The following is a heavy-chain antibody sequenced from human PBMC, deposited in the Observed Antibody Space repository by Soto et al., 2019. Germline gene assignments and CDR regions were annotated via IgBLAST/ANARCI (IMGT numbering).Heavy chain of an antibody. V-gene: IGHV3-30*04. Sequence: GGSLRLSCAASGFTFSSYAMHWVRQAPGKGLEWVALISFGGRKEYYADSVKGRFTISRDNSKNTLYLQMNSLRAEDTAVYYCARDYYGSGSYLSYWGQGTLVTVSS. CDR1: GFTFSSYA. D-gene: IGHD3-10*01. J-gene: IGHJ4*02. CDR3: ARDYYGSGSYLSY. CDR2: ISFGGRKE.